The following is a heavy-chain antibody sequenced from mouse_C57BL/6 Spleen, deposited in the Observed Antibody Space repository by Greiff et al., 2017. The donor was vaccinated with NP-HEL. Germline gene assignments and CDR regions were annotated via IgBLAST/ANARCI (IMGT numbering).Heavy chain of an antibody. V-gene: IGHV5-6*02. CDR1: GFTFSSYG. CDR3: ARHTAQASFAY. J-gene: IGHJ3*01. Sequence: DVKLVESGGDLVKPGGSLKLSCAASGFTFSSYGMSWVRQTPDKRLEWVATISSGGSYTYYPDSVKGRFTISRDNAKNTLYLQMSSLKSEDTAMYYCARHTAQASFAYWGQGTLVTVSA. D-gene: IGHD3-2*02. CDR2: ISSGGSYT.